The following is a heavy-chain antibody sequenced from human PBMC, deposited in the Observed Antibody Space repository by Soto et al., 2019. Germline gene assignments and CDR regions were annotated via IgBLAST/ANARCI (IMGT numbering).Heavy chain of an antibody. D-gene: IGHD3-10*01. J-gene: IGHJ6*02. CDR2: IYYSGST. CDR3: ARYYGSGSYYFPVDYYGMDV. Sequence: NPSETLSLTCTVSGGSISSSSYYWGWIRQPPGKGLEWIGSIYYSGSTYYNPSLKSRVTISVDTSKNQFSLKLSSVTAADTAVYYCARYYGSGSYYFPVDYYGMDVWGQGTTVTVSS. V-gene: IGHV4-39*01. CDR1: GGSISSSSYY.